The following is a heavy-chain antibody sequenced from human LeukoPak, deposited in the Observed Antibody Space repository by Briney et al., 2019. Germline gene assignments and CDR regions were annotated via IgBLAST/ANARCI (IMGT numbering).Heavy chain of an antibody. CDR3: ARYFYDIVTGYWVGNWFDP. J-gene: IGHJ5*02. CDR1: GGSISSSSYY. V-gene: IGHV4-39*01. Sequence: PSETLSLTCTVSGGSISSSSYYWGWIPQPPGKGLEWIGSIYYSGSTYYNPSLKSRVTISVDTSKNQFSLKLSSVTAADTAVYYCARYFYDIVTGYWVGNWFDPWGQRTLVTVSS. D-gene: IGHD3-9*01. CDR2: IYYSGST.